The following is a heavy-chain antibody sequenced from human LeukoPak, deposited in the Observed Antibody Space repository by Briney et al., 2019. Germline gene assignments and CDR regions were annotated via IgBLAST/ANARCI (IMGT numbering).Heavy chain of an antibody. Sequence: GSLRLSCAASGFTFGAYYMTWVRQAPGKGLEWVANIKQDGSEKYYVDSVKGRFTFSRDNANNSLYLQMNSLRAEDTAVYYCARMSGIAVAAIWISYFDYWGQGTLVTVSS. CDR2: IKQDGSEK. CDR1: GFTFGAYY. CDR3: ARMSGIAVAAIWISYFDY. V-gene: IGHV3-7*03. D-gene: IGHD6-19*01. J-gene: IGHJ4*02.